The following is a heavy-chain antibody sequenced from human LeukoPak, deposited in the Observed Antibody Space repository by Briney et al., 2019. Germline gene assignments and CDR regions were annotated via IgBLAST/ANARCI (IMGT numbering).Heavy chain of an antibody. Sequence: PGGSLRLSCAASGFTFSSYEMNWVRQAPGKGLEWVSYISSSGSTIYYADSVKGRFTISRDNAKNSLYLRMNSLRAEDTAVYYCAELGITIIGGVWGKGTTVTISS. CDR3: AELGITIIGGV. V-gene: IGHV3-48*03. J-gene: IGHJ6*04. D-gene: IGHD3-10*02. CDR2: ISSSGSTI. CDR1: GFTFSSYE.